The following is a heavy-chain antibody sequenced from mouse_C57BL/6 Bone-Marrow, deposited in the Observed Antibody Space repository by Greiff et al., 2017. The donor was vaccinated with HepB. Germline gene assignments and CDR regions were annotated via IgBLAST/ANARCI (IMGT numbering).Heavy chain of an antibody. CDR3: ARIVANYYGSSYGYFDV. CDR1: GFSLSTFGMG. J-gene: IGHJ1*03. D-gene: IGHD1-1*01. CDR2: IWWDDDK. V-gene: IGHV8-8*01. Sequence: QVQLKECGPGILQPSQTLSLTCSFSGFSLSTFGMGVGWIRQPSGKGLEWLAHIWWDDDKYYNPALKSRLTISKDTSKNQVFLKIANVDTADTATYYCARIVANYYGSSYGYFDVWGTGTTVTVSS.